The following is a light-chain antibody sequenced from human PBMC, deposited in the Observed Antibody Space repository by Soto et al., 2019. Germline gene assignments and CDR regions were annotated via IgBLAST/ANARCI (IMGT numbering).Light chain of an antibody. CDR1: QGMSSY. CDR2: EAS. V-gene: IGKV1-9*01. CDR3: QQRSTYPVT. Sequence: DLHLTQSPSLLFTSLGDRVPIPCRASQGMSSYLAWYQQKPGKAPKLLIYEASTLQSGVPSRFSGSGSGTEFTLTISSLQPEDFATYYCQQRSTYPVTFGQGTRLEIK. J-gene: IGKJ5*01.